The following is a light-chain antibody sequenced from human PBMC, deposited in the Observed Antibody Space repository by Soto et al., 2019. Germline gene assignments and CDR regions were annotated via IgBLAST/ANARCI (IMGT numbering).Light chain of an antibody. J-gene: IGKJ1*01. CDR1: QSIRSNY. Sequence: EIVLTQSPGTLSLSPGERATLSFSASQSIRSNYVAWYQQKPGQGPRLLIYGASSRATGIPDRFSGSGSGTEFTLTISSLQPDDFATYYCQQYNSYSRTFGQGTKVDIK. V-gene: IGKV3-20*01. CDR2: GAS. CDR3: QQYNSYSRT.